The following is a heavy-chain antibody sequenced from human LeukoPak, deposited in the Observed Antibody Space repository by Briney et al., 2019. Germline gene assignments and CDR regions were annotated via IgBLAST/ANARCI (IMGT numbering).Heavy chain of an antibody. CDR3: ARRKERTRLWFGVYFDY. D-gene: IGHD3-10*01. CDR1: GGSFSGYY. Sequence: SETLSLTCAVYGGSFSGYYWSWIRQPPGKGLEWIGEINHSGSTNYNPSLKSRVTISVDTSKNQFSLKLSSVTAADTAVYYCARRKERTRLWFGVYFDYWGQGTLVTVSS. V-gene: IGHV4-34*01. CDR2: INHSGST. J-gene: IGHJ4*02.